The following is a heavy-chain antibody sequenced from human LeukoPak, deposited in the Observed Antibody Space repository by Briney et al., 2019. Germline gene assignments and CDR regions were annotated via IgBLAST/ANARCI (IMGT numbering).Heavy chain of an antibody. D-gene: IGHD3-9*01. CDR3: AKGYDILTGYYTAFDI. J-gene: IGHJ3*02. V-gene: IGHV3-23*01. CDR2: ISGSGGST. Sequence: GSLRLSCAASGFTFSSYAMSWVRQAPGKGLEWVSAISGSGGSTYYADSVKGRFTVSRDNSKNTLYLQMNSLRAEDTAVYYCAKGYDILTGYYTAFDIRGQGTMVTVSS. CDR1: GFTFSSYA.